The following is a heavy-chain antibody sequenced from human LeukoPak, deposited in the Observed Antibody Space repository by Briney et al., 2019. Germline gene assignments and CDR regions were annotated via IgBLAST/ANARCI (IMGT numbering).Heavy chain of an antibody. V-gene: IGHV3-30*03. D-gene: IGHD5-18*01. CDR3: KAGGGTAMVIDY. J-gene: IGHJ4*02. CDR1: GFTFSSYG. CDR2: ISYYGSNK. Sequence: GRSLRLSCAASGFTFSSYGMHWVRQAPGQGLELVAVISYYGSNKSYADSVKGRFTISRDNSNNTLYLQMNSMRAEDTAVYYGKAGGGTAMVIDYWGQGTLVTVSS.